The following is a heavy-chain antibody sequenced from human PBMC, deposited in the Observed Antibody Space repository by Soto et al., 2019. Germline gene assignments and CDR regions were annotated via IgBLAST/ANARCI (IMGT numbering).Heavy chain of an antibody. CDR1: GFTFSSYA. CDR2: ISGSGDGT. V-gene: IGHV3-23*01. CDR3: AKDRQSGCAGFDS. J-gene: IGHJ3*02. Sequence: EVQLLESGGGLVQPGGSLRLSCAASGFTFSSYAMSWVRQAPGKGLEWVSSISGSGDGTNYADSVKGRFTISRDNSKNTLYLNMNSLRAEDTAVYYTAKDRQSGCAGFDSWGQGTMVTVSS. D-gene: IGHD6-19*01.